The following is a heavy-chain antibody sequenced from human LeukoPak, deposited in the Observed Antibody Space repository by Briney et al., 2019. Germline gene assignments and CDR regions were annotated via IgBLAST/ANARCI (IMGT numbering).Heavy chain of an antibody. CDR3: ARADFGVLIIGYYYFYMDG. CDR1: GFTFSDSY. CDR2: ISSSGNTI. Sequence: PGGSLRLSCAASGFTFSDSYMSWVRQAPGKGLEWLSSISSSGNTIYYADSVKGRFTVSRDNAKNSLSLQMNSLRVEDTAMYFCARADFGVLIIGYYYFYMDGWGKGATVTVSS. J-gene: IGHJ6*03. D-gene: IGHD3-3*01. V-gene: IGHV3-11*01.